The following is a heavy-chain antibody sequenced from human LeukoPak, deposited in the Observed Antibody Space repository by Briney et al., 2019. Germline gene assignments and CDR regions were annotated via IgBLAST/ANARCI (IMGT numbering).Heavy chain of an antibody. J-gene: IGHJ6*02. CDR2: IYYSGST. D-gene: IGHD6-19*01. V-gene: IGHV4-59*01. CDR1: GGSISSYY. CDR3: ARVHGLAVAGTPRRYYYYYGMDV. Sequence: SETLSLTCTVSGGSISSYYWSWIRQPPGKGLEWIGYIYYSGSTNYNPSLKSRVTISVDTSKNQFSLKLSSVTAADTAVYYCARVHGLAVAGTPRRYYYYYGMDVWGQGTTVTVSS.